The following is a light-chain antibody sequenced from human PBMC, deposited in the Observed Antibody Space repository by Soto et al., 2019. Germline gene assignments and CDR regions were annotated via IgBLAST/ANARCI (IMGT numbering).Light chain of an antibody. V-gene: IGKV1-33*01. Sequence: DIQMTQSPSSLSASVGDRVSITCQASQDISTSLNWYQQKPGRAPKLLIYDASNWETGVPSWFSGSGSGTDFTFIISSLQPEDIATYYCQHYHTLPITFGQGTRLEIK. J-gene: IGKJ5*01. CDR3: QHYHTLPIT. CDR1: QDISTS. CDR2: DAS.